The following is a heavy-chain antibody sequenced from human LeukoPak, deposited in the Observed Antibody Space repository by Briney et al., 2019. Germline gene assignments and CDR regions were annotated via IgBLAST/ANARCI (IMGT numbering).Heavy chain of an antibody. V-gene: IGHV4-59*12. J-gene: IGHJ4*02. CDR1: GGSISNYY. CDR2: ISYSGNT. Sequence: PSETLSLTCTVSGGSISNYYWSWIRQPPGKGLEWTGYISYSGNTNYNPSLKSRVTISVDTSKNQFSLKLSSVTAADTAVYYCAGLVGRYSSGLYYYYFDYWGQGTLVTVSS. D-gene: IGHD3-22*01. CDR3: AGLVGRYSSGLYYYYFDY.